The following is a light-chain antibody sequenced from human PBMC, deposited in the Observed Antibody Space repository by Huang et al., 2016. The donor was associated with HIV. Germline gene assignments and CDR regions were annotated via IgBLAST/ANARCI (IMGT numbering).Light chain of an antibody. CDR1: QGIGKR. CDR2: ETF. Sequence: ERVLTQSPGTLSVSPGERATLSCRTSQGIGKRLAWYQLKPGQAPRLLIYETFIRASDIPARFSGGGSEIDFTLTISGLQSEDSAVYYCQQYHEWPRTFGQGTKVEIK. J-gene: IGKJ2*01. V-gene: IGKV3-15*01. CDR3: QQYHEWPRT.